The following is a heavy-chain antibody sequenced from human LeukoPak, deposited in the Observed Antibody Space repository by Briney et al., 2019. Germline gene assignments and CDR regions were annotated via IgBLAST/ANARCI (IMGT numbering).Heavy chain of an antibody. J-gene: IGHJ6*02. CDR3: ARVDGYNSDYYYGMDV. CDR1: GFTFSSYS. CDR2: ISSSSGTI. V-gene: IGHV3-48*02. D-gene: IGHD5-24*01. Sequence: PGGSLRLSCAASGFTFSSYSMNWVRQAPGKGLEWVSYISSSSGTIYYADSVKGRFTISRDNAKNSLYLQMNSLRDEDTAVYYCARVDGYNSDYYYGMDVWGQGTTVTVSS.